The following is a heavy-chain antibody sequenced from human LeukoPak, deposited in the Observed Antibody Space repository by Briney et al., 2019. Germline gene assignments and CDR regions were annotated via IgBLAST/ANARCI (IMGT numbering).Heavy chain of an antibody. CDR3: ARATNYYYDSSGYAPDFDY. J-gene: IGHJ4*02. D-gene: IGHD3-22*01. CDR2: TSYDGSNK. CDR1: GFTFSSYS. Sequence: GGYLRFSCAASGFTFSSYSMHWVRRAPGKGLEWVALTSYDGSNKYQADPVKGRITISRDNSKNTLYLQMNSLRAEDTAVYYCARATNYYYDSSGYAPDFDYWGQGTLVTAS. V-gene: IGHV3-30*03.